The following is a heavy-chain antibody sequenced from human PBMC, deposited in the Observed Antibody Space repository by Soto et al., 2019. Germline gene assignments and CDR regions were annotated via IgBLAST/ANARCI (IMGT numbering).Heavy chain of an antibody. CDR1: GFTFTSYS. V-gene: IGHV3-48*02. Sequence: GGSLRLSCAASGFTFTSYSMNWVRQAPGQGLEWVSYITSMSTTIKYADSVKGRFTVSRDNAKNSLYLQLNSLRDEDTAVYYCAREMGACSDSSCYPGPYDSWGQGTLVTVSS. D-gene: IGHD3-16*01. J-gene: IGHJ5*02. CDR3: AREMGACSDSSCYPGPYDS. CDR2: ITSMSTTI.